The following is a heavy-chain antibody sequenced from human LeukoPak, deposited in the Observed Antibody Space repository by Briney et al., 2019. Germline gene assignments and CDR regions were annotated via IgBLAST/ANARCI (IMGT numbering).Heavy chain of an antibody. CDR3: ARGSRTGWYYFDY. D-gene: IGHD6-19*01. V-gene: IGHV1-69*06. CDR1: GGTFSSYA. CDR2: IIPIFGTA. Sequence: ASVKVSCKASGGTFSSYAFSWVRQAPGQGLEWMGGIIPIFGTANYAQKFQVRVTITADTSTSTAYMELSSLRSDDTAVYYCARGSRTGWYYFDYWGQGTLVTVSS. J-gene: IGHJ4*02.